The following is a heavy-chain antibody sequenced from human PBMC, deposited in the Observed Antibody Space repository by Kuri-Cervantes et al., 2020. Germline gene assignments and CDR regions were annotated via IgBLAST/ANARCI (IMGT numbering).Heavy chain of an antibody. D-gene: IGHD2-15*01. J-gene: IGHJ4*02. V-gene: IGHV1-3*01. Sequence: ASVKVSCKASGYTFTSYAMHWVRQAPGQRLEWMGWINAGNGNTKYSQKFQGRVTITRDTSASTAYMELSSLRSEDTAVYYCARGAGRYCSGGSCYYFDYWGQGTLVTVSS. CDR3: ARGAGRYCSGGSCYYFDY. CDR2: INAGNGNT. CDR1: GYTFTSYA.